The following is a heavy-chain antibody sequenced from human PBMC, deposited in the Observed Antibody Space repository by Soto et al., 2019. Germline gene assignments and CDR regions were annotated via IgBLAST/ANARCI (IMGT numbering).Heavy chain of an antibody. CDR3: AKDYSSSWYGYFDY. Sequence: QVQLVESGGGVVQPGRSLRLSCAASGFTFSSYGMHWVRQAPGKGLEWVAVISYDGSNKYYADSVKGRFTISRDNSKNSLYLHMNSLRGEDTAVYYCAKDYSSSWYGYFDYWGQGTLVTVSS. D-gene: IGHD6-13*01. J-gene: IGHJ4*02. CDR1: GFTFSSYG. V-gene: IGHV3-30*18. CDR2: ISYDGSNK.